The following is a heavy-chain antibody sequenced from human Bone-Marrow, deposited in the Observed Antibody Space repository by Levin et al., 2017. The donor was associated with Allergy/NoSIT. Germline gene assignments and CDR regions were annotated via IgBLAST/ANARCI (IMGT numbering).Heavy chain of an antibody. CDR3: ARDWWLYYYYYGMDV. D-gene: IGHD6-19*01. J-gene: IGHJ6*02. CDR1: GFAFSSYS. Sequence: GGSLRLSCAASGFAFSSYSMNWVRQAPGKGLEWVSYISSSSSTIYYADSVKGRFTISRDNAKNSLYLQMNSLRAEDTAVYYCARDWWLYYYYYGMDVWGQGTTVTVSS. CDR2: ISSSSSTI. V-gene: IGHV3-48*04.